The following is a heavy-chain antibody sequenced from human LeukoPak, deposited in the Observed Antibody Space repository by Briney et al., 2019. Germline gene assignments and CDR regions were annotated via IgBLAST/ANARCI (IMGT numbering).Heavy chain of an antibody. Sequence: QTGGSLRLSCAVAGFTFSRYGMTWVRQAPGKGLEWVSAISAGGGDTKFADSVKGRFTISRDNSRDTLYLQMNNLGAEDTAVYYCAKDTGNWGSAFDIWGQGTMVTVSS. CDR3: AKDTGNWGSAFDI. V-gene: IGHV3-23*01. J-gene: IGHJ3*02. CDR2: ISAGGGDT. D-gene: IGHD7-27*01. CDR1: GFTFSRYG.